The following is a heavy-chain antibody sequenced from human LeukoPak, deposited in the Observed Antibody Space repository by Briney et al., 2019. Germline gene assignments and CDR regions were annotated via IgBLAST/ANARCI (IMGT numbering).Heavy chain of an antibody. J-gene: IGHJ5*02. D-gene: IGHD2-21*01. V-gene: IGHV1-8*01. CDR3: ARGKSDWPIRGHNWFDP. CDR1: GYTFTSYD. Sequence: ASVKVSCKASGYTFTSYDINWVRQATGRGLEWMGWMNPNSGNTGYAQKFQGRVTMTRNTSISTAYMELSSLRSEDTAVYYCARGKSDWPIRGHNWFDPWGQGTLVTVSS. CDR2: MNPNSGNT.